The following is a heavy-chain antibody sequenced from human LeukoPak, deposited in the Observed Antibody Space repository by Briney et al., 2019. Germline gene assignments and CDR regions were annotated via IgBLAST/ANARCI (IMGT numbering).Heavy chain of an antibody. CDR3: ARGGWELLGAFDI. D-gene: IGHD1-26*01. V-gene: IGHV1-2*04. CDR2: LNPNSGGT. J-gene: IGHJ3*02. Sequence: ASVKVSCKASGYTFTGYYMHWVRQAPGQGLEWMGRLNPNSGGTNYAQKFQGWVTMTRDTSISTAYMELSRLRSDDTAVYYCARGGWELLGAFDIWGQGTMVTVSS. CDR1: GYTFTGYY.